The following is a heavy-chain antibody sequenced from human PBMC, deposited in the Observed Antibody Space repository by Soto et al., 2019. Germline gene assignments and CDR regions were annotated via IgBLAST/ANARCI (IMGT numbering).Heavy chain of an antibody. CDR3: TKANRYCSGANCFTFDY. V-gene: IGHV3-23*01. CDR1: GFTFSNSP. J-gene: IGHJ4*02. Sequence: SGGSLRLSCTASGFTFSNSPMSWVRQAPGKGLEWVSTFSSGGGGTYYADSVKGRFTISRDNSKNTLSLQMNSLRAEDTAVYYCTKANRYCSGANCFTFDYWGLGTLVTSPQ. CDR2: FSSGGGGT. D-gene: IGHD2-15*01.